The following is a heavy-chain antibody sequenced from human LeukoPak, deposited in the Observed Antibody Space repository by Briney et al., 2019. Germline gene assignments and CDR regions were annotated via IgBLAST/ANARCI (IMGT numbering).Heavy chain of an antibody. CDR1: GYTFTTHD. J-gene: IGHJ4*02. V-gene: IGHV1-8*01. CDR3: VRTPPNWGFDY. CDR2: MSPNSGDT. D-gene: IGHD7-27*01. Sequence: ASVKVSCKASGYTFTTHDINWVRQATGQGLEWLGWMSPNSGDTGYAQKFQGRVTMSSDSSISTAYMELSSLRSEDTAIYYCVRTPPNWGFDYWGQGTLVTVSS.